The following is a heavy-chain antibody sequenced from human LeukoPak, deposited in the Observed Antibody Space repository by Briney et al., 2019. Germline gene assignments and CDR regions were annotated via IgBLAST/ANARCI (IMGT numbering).Heavy chain of an antibody. J-gene: IGHJ5*02. Sequence: GGSLRLSCAASEFTFSTYAMSWVRQAPGKGLEWVSAIGSGGGATYYADSVKGRFTVSRDNSKNTLYLQMNSLRAEDTAVYYCARGSSGWYDHWGQGTLVTVSS. CDR3: ARGSSGWYDH. D-gene: IGHD6-19*01. V-gene: IGHV3-23*01. CDR1: EFTFSTYA. CDR2: IGSGGGAT.